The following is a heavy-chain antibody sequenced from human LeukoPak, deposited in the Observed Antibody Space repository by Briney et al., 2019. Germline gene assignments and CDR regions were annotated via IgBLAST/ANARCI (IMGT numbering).Heavy chain of an antibody. D-gene: IGHD3-22*01. V-gene: IGHV1-24*01. Sequence: ASVKVSCKASGGTFSIYAISWVRQAPGKGLEWMGGFDPEDGETIYAQKFQGRVTMTEDTSTDTAYMELSSLRSEDTAVYYCATARTYYYDSSGYSPFDYWGQGTLVTVSS. CDR1: GGTFSIYA. J-gene: IGHJ4*02. CDR3: ATARTYYYDSSGYSPFDY. CDR2: FDPEDGET.